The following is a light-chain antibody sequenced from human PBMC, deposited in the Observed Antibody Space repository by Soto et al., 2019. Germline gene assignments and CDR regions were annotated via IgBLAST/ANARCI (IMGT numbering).Light chain of an antibody. Sequence: QPVLTQPPSASGSPGQSVTISCTGTSSDVGGYNYVSWYQQHPGKAPKLMISEVTKRPSGVPDRFSGSKSGNTASLTVSGLQAEDEADYYCSSYAGNNFVIFGGGTKLTVL. CDR3: SSYAGNNFVI. V-gene: IGLV2-8*01. CDR1: SSDVGGYNY. J-gene: IGLJ2*01. CDR2: EVT.